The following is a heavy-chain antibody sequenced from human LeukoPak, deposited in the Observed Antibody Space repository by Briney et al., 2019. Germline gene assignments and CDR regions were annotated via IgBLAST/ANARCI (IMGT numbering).Heavy chain of an antibody. CDR2: IKQDGSEK. V-gene: IGHV3-7*05. CDR3: ARDPSAFDI. Sequence: GGSLRLSCAASGFTFSDYWMSWVRQAPGKGLEWVANIKQDGSEKYYVDSVKGRCTISRDNAKNSLHLQMNSPRAEDTAVYYCARDPSAFDIWGQGTMVTVSS. J-gene: IGHJ3*02. CDR1: GFTFSDYW.